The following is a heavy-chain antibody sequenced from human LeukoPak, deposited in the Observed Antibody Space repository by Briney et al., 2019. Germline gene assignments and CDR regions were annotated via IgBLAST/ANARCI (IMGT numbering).Heavy chain of an antibody. CDR1: GGSISSSIYY. Sequence: SETLSLTCTVSGGSISSSIYYWGSIRQPPGEGLEWIVSIYYSGSTHYNPSLKSRVIISVDTSKNQFSLTLSSVTAADTAVYYCARNHTHEGYGYYFDYWGQGTLITVSS. J-gene: IGHJ4*02. CDR2: IYYSGST. D-gene: IGHD5-18*01. V-gene: IGHV4-39*01. CDR3: ARNHTHEGYGYYFDY.